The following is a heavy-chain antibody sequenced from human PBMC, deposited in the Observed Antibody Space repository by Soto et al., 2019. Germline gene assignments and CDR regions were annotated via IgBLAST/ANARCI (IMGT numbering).Heavy chain of an antibody. V-gene: IGHV3-23*01. CDR1: GFTFSSYA. CDR2: ISGSGGNT. D-gene: IGHD3-10*01. J-gene: IGHJ5*02. CDR3: AGDREVFQNNWFDP. Sequence: PGGSLRLSCTASGFTFSSYAMSWVRQAPGKGLEWVSAISGSGGNTYYADSVKGRFTISRDNSKNSLYLQMNSLRDEDTAVYYCAGDREVFQNNWFDPWGQGTLVTVSS.